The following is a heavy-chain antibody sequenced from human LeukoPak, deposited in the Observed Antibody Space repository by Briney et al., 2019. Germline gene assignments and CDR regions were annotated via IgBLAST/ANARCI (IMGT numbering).Heavy chain of an antibody. CDR3: ARERVGTKDYYYYFIFV. CDR2: INHSGST. J-gene: IGHJ6*03. D-gene: IGHD1-26*01. Sequence: PSETLSLTCAVSGGSFSDYYWSWIRQPPGKGLEWIGEINHSGSTNYNPSLKSRVTISVDTSKKQFSLKLNSVTATDTAVYYCARERVGTKDYYYYFIFVWGRGTTVTVSS. V-gene: IGHV4-34*01. CDR1: GGSFSDYY.